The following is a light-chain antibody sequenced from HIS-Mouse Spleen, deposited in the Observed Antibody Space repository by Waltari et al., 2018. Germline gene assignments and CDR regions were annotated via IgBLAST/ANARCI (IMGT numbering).Light chain of an antibody. CDR1: RLRRSS. CDR3: NSRDSSGNHLSV. Sequence: SSELTQDPAVSVALGQTVRITCQGVRLRRSSSIWYQQKPGPAPVLVIYGKNNRPSGIPDRFSGSSSGNTASLTITGAQAEDEADYYCNSRDSSGNHLSVFGTGTKVTVL. V-gene: IGLV3-19*01. CDR2: GKN. J-gene: IGLJ1*01.